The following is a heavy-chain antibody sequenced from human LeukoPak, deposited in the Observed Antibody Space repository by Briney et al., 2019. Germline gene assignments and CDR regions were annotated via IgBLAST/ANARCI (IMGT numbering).Heavy chain of an antibody. CDR3: AKGARGDTVTSIVGLNWFDP. Sequence: PGRSLRLSCAVSGFTFTYYAMHWVRQAPGKGLEWVAVISHDGSNQQYADSVKGQVTVSRDNSKSTLYLQMDSLRAGDTAVYYCAKGARGDTVTSIVGLNWFDPWGQGTLVTVSS. CDR1: GFTFTYYA. D-gene: IGHD4-17*01. J-gene: IGHJ5*02. CDR2: ISHDGSNQ. V-gene: IGHV3-30-3*01.